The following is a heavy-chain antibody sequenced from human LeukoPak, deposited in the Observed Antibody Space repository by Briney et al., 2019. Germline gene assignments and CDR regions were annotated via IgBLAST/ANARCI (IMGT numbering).Heavy chain of an antibody. CDR2: IYYSGST. V-gene: IGHV4-39*01. J-gene: IGHJ6*03. CDR3: ARHSYYDFWSGYATYMDG. CDR1: GGSISSSSYY. Sequence: SETLSLTCTVSGGSISSSSYYWGWIRQPPGKGLEWIGSIYYSGSTYYNPSLKSRVTISVGTSKNQFSLKLSSVTAADTAVYYCARHSYYDFWSGYATYMDGWGKGTTVTVSS. D-gene: IGHD3-3*01.